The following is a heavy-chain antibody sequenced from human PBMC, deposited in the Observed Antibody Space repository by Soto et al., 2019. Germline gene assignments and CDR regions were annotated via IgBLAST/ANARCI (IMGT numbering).Heavy chain of an antibody. CDR3: AGDGQDSSGYYYYYYGMDV. J-gene: IGHJ6*02. V-gene: IGHV1-69*01. Sequence: QVQLVQSGAEVKKPGSSVKVSCKASGGTFSSYAISWVRQAPGQGLEWMGGIIPIFGTANYAQKFQGRVTITADESTSTADMELSSLRSEDTAVYYCAGDGQDSSGYYYYYYGMDVWGQGTTVTVSS. D-gene: IGHD3-22*01. CDR1: GGTFSSYA. CDR2: IIPIFGTA.